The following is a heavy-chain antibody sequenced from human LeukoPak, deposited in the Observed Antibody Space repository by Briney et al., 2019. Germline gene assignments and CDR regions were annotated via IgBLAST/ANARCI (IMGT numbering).Heavy chain of an antibody. Sequence: GGSLTLSWAASGFTFSSYGMTWVRQAPGKGLEWVSYISSSSSTIYYADSVTGRFTISRDNAKNSLYLQMNSLRDEDTAVYYCARGYYDSRGYCYFFDYWGQGALVTVSS. J-gene: IGHJ4*02. D-gene: IGHD3-22*01. CDR1: GFTFSSYG. V-gene: IGHV3-48*02. CDR3: ARGYYDSRGYCYFFDY. CDR2: ISSSSSTI.